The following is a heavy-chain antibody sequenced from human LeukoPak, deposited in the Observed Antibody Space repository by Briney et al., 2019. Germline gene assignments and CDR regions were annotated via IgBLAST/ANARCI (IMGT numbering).Heavy chain of an antibody. CDR1: GFTFSSYW. V-gene: IGHV3-7*01. CDR2: IKQDGSEK. J-gene: IGHJ4*02. Sequence: GGSLRLSCAASGFTFSSYWMSWVRQAPGKGLEWVANIKQDGSEKYYVDSVEGRFTISRDNAKNSLYLQMNSLRAEDTAVYYCARDGIAVYFDYWGQGTLATVSS. CDR3: ARDGIAVYFDY. D-gene: IGHD6-19*01.